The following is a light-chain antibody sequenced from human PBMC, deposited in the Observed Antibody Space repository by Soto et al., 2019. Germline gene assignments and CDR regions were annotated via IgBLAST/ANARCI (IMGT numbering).Light chain of an antibody. CDR2: GAS. CDR1: QSVSGN. V-gene: IGKV3-15*01. CDR3: QQRSNWPTT. Sequence: EIVMTQSPATLSVSPGERATLSCRASQSVSGNLAWYQQKPGQAPRLLIYGASTRATGIPARFSGGGSGTEFTLTISSLQSEDFVVYYCQQRSNWPTTFGQGTKVDIK. J-gene: IGKJ1*01.